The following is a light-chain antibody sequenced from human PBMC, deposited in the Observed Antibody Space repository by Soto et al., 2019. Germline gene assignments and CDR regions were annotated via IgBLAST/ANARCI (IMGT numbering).Light chain of an antibody. J-gene: IGLJ2*01. CDR2: EVS. CDR3: SSYSGNYIVL. CDR1: CSDVGGYNF. Sequence: QSVLTQPPSASGSPGQSVTISCTGTCSDVGGYNFVSWYQHHPGKAPKLMIYEVSKRPSGVPDRFSGSKSGNTASLTVSGLQAEDEADYYCSSYSGNYIVLLGGGTKVTVL. V-gene: IGLV2-8*01.